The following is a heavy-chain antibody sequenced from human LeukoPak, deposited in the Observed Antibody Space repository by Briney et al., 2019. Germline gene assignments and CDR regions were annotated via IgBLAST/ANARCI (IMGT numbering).Heavy chain of an antibody. V-gene: IGHV4-34*01. J-gene: IGHJ6*02. CDR1: GGSFSGYY. Sequence: SETLSLTCAVYGGSFSGYYWSWIRQPPGKGLEWIGGINHSGSTNYNPSLKSRVTISVDTSKNQFSLKLSSVTTADTAVYYCARGFYDFWSGYYGDYYYYGMDVWGQGTTVTVSS. CDR3: ARGFYDFWSGYYGDYYYYGMDV. CDR2: INHSGST. D-gene: IGHD3-3*01.